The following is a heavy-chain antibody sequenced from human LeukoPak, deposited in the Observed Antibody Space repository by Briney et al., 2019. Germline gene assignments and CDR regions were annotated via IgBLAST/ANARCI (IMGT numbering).Heavy chain of an antibody. D-gene: IGHD2-21*02. Sequence: GGSLRLSCAASGFTFNNYAMSWVRQAPGKGLEWVSRINSDGSSTSYADSVKGRLTISRDNAKNTLYLQMNSLRAEDTAVYYCARARGGDSLFDYWGQGTLVTVSS. CDR3: ARARGGDSLFDY. CDR2: INSDGSST. J-gene: IGHJ4*02. CDR1: GFTFNNYA. V-gene: IGHV3-74*01.